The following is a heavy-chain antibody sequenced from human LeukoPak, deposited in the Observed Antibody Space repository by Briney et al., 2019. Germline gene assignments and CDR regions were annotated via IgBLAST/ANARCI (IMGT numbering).Heavy chain of an antibody. Sequence: PGGSLRLSCAAPGFTFSSYWMSWVRQAPGKGLEWVANIKQDGSEKYYVDSVKGRFTISRDNAKNSLYLQMNSLRAEDTAVYYCARGVVPAAKVNWFDPWGQGTLVTVSS. CDR3: ARGVVPAAKVNWFDP. J-gene: IGHJ5*02. CDR2: IKQDGSEK. CDR1: GFTFSSYW. D-gene: IGHD2-2*01. V-gene: IGHV3-7*01.